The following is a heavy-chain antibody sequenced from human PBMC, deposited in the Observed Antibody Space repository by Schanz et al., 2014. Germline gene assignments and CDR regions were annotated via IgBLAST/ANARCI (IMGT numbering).Heavy chain of an antibody. CDR1: GASISRNNW. V-gene: IGHV4-4*02. D-gene: IGHD2-8*02. CDR3: ARATLDWSRYNCFDP. CDR2: IYYDGST. Sequence: QVQLQESGPGLVKPSGTLSLTCAVSGASISRNNWWTWLRQPPGKGLEWIAYIYYDGSTYYNPSLKSRVTMSVDTAEKHFSLQLSSVTAADTAVYYCARATLDWSRYNCFDPWGQGTQVTVST. J-gene: IGHJ5*02.